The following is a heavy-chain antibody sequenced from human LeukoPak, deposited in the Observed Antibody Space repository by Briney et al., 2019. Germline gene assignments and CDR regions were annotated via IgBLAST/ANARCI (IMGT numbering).Heavy chain of an antibody. D-gene: IGHD6-13*01. CDR2: IKQDGSEK. Sequence: GGSLRLSCAASGFTFSSYWMSWVRQAPGKGLGWVANIKQDGSEKYYVDSVRGRFTISRDNAKNSLYLQMNSLRAEDTAVYYCARDSEYSSSWYDAYGMDVWGQGTTVTVSS. CDR1: GFTFSSYW. J-gene: IGHJ6*02. V-gene: IGHV3-7*01. CDR3: ARDSEYSSSWYDAYGMDV.